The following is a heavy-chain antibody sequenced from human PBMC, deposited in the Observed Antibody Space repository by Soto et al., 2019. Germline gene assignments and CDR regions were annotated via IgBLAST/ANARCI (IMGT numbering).Heavy chain of an antibody. V-gene: IGHV3-23*01. CDR1: GFTFSSYA. CDR2: FSGSGGST. J-gene: IGHJ6*02. CDR3: ARVSEGYSSGFYYYGMDV. Sequence: GGSLRLSCAASGFTFSSYAMSWVRQAPGKGLEWVSAFSGSGGSTYYAGSVKGRFTISRDNAKNSLYLQMNSLRDEDTAVYYCARVSEGYSSGFYYYGMDVWGQGTTVTVSS. D-gene: IGHD6-19*01.